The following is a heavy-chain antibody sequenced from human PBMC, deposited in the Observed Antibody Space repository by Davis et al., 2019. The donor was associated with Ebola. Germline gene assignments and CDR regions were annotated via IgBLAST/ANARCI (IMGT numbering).Heavy chain of an antibody. CDR3: ARDEMDNWNYQSYYYGMDV. J-gene: IGHJ6*02. CDR1: GFTFSSYA. Sequence: GESLKISCAASGFTFSSYAMSWVRQAPGKGLEWVSAISGSGGSTYYADSVKGRFTISRDNAKNSLYLQMNSLRDEDTAVYYCARDEMDNWNYQSYYYGMDVWGQGTTVTVSS. CDR2: ISGSGGST. V-gene: IGHV3-23*01. D-gene: IGHD1-7*01.